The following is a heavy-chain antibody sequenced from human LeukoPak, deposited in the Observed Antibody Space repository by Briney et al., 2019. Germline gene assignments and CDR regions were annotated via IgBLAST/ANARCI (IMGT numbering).Heavy chain of an antibody. CDR3: ARGEPNYDSSGYHAFDI. Sequence: GASVKVSCKVSGYTLTELSMHWVRQAPGKGLEWMGGFDPEDGETIYAQKFQGRVTITADKSTSTAYMELSSLRSEDTAVYYCARGEPNYDSSGYHAFDIWGQGTMVTVSS. D-gene: IGHD3-22*01. CDR1: GYTLTELS. J-gene: IGHJ3*02. CDR2: FDPEDGET. V-gene: IGHV1-24*01.